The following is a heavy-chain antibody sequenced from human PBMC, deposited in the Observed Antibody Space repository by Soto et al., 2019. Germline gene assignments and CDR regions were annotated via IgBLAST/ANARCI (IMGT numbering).Heavy chain of an antibody. D-gene: IGHD2-21*02. CDR1: GFTFSRYA. J-gene: IGHJ4*02. Sequence: EVHLLESGGGVVQPGGSLRLSCAASGFTFSRYAMSWVRQAPGKGLEWVSVIAGSGASTDYADSVKGRFTISRDNSKNTLSLQMNSLRAEDTAVYYCAKGRYMVTDYFDFWGQGTLVTVSS. CDR3: AKGRYMVTDYFDF. CDR2: IAGSGAST. V-gene: IGHV3-23*01.